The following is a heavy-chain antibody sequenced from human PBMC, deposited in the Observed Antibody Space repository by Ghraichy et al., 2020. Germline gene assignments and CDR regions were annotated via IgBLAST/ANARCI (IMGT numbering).Heavy chain of an antibody. D-gene: IGHD4-17*01. CDR1: GFTFSSYG. CDR2: ISYDGSNK. CDR3: AKGNGDGSIDY. J-gene: IGHJ4*02. Sequence: GGSLRLSCAASGFTFSSYGMHWVRQAPGKGLEWVAVISYDGSNKYYADSVKGRFTISRDNSKNTLYLQMNSLRAEDTAVYYCAKGNGDGSIDYWGQGTLVTVSS. V-gene: IGHV3-30*18.